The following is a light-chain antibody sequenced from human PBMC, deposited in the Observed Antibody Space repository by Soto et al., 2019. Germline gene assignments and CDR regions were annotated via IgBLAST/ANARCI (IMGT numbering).Light chain of an antibody. CDR3: QRYDSLPPT. Sequence: DIQMTQSPSSLSASVGDRVTITCQASQDISNFLNWYQQKPGKAPKLLIYDASNLETGVPSRFSGAGSGTDFTFTISSLQPEDIATYYCQRYDSLPPTFGQGTKLEIK. CDR2: DAS. V-gene: IGKV1-33*01. CDR1: QDISNF. J-gene: IGKJ2*01.